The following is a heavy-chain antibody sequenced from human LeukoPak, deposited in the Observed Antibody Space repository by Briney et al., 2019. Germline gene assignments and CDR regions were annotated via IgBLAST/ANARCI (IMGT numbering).Heavy chain of an antibody. Sequence: ASVKVSCKASGYTFTSYYLHWVRQAPGQGLEWMGIINPSGGSTSYAQKFQGRVTMTRDTSTSTGYMELSSLRSEDTAVYYCARDRDYYGSGSFYLDYWGQGTLVTVSS. CDR1: GYTFTSYY. D-gene: IGHD3-10*01. CDR2: INPSGGST. J-gene: IGHJ4*02. CDR3: ARDRDYYGSGSFYLDY. V-gene: IGHV1-46*01.